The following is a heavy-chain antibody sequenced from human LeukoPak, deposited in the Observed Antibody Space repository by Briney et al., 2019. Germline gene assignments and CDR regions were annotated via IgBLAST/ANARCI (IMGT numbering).Heavy chain of an antibody. CDR3: ARDWGGDYVTWYFDL. CDR2: IYSGGST. CDR1: GFTVSSNY. V-gene: IGHV3-53*01. D-gene: IGHD4-17*01. Sequence: GGSLRLSCAASGFTVSSNYMSWVRQAPGKGLEWVSVIYSGGSTYYADSVKGRFTISRDNGKNSLYLQMNSLRDEDTAVYYCARDWGGDYVTWYFDLWGRGTLVIVSS. J-gene: IGHJ2*01.